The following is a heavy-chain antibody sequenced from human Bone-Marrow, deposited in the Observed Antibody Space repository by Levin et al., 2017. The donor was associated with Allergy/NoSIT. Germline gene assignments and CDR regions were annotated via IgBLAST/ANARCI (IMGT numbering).Heavy chain of an antibody. CDR1: GFPFRSFG. J-gene: IGHJ6*02. D-gene: IGHD2-21*02. Sequence: PGGSLRLSCAASGFPFRSFGMYWVRQAPGKGLEWVAVIAFDGSWSDHADSVKGRLTVSRDNARNTLYLQMSRLRPEDTAVYYCAKDARKTEGGMDAWGQGTTVTVSS. CDR2: IAFDGSWS. CDR3: AKDARKTEGGMDA. V-gene: IGHV3-30*18.